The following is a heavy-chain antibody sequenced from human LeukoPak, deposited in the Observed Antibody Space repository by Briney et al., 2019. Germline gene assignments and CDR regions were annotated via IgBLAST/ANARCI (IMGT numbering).Heavy chain of an antibody. V-gene: IGHV3-33*01. D-gene: IGHD6-13*01. J-gene: IGHJ4*02. CDR1: GFTFSSYG. CDR3: ARDREAAADLGY. CDR2: IWNDGSNE. Sequence: PVGSLRLSCAASGFTFSSYGMHWVRQAPGKGLELVAIIWNDGSNEYYADSVKGRFTISRDNSKNTLYLQMNSLRVEDTAVYYCARDREAAADLGYWGQGTLVTVSS.